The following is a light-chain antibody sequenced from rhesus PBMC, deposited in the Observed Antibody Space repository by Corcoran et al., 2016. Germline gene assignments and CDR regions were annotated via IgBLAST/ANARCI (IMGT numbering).Light chain of an antibody. CDR1: ESVGSY. Sequence: EIVMTQSPATLSLSPGETATLSCRASESVGSYLAWYQQKPGQAPKLLDHSAYFRATGIPDRFSGRGSRTEFTLTISSLEPEDVGVYHCQQYNDLLLTFGGGTKVEIK. J-gene: IGKJ4*01. CDR3: QQYNDLLLT. CDR2: SAY. V-gene: IGKV3-40*03.